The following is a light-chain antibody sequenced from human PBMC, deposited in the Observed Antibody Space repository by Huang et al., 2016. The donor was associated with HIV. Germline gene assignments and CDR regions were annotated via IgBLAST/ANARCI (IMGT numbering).Light chain of an antibody. CDR1: QNVGSN. CDR3: QQYNTWPPWA. Sequence: EVLMTQSPDILSVSPGDRATFSCRASQNVGSNLAWYQQRPGQAPRLLIYAASTRATGVPARFSGGGSGTEFTRTSSRLQSEDFATYYCQQYNTWPPWAFGQGTTVEI. CDR2: AAS. V-gene: IGKV3-15*01. J-gene: IGKJ1*01.